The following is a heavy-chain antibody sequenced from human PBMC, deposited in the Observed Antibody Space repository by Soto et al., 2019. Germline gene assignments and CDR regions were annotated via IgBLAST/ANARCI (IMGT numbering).Heavy chain of an antibody. J-gene: IGHJ4*02. D-gene: IGHD3-22*01. CDR1: GFTFSNAW. Sequence: GGSLRLSCAASGFTFSNAWMNWVRQAPGKGLEWVGRIKSKTDGGTTDYAAPVKGRFTISRDDSKNTLYLQMNSLKTEDTAVYYCTTKGSGYYYVSYNYWGQGTLVTVSS. V-gene: IGHV3-15*07. CDR2: IKSKTDGGTT. CDR3: TTKGSGYYYVSYNY.